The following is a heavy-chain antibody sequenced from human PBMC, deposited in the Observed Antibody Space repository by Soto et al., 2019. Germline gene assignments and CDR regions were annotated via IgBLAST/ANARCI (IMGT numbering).Heavy chain of an antibody. CDR2: ISSNGGST. Sequence: GGSLRLSCSASGFTFSSYAMHWVRQAPGKGLEYVSAISSNGGSTYYADSVKGRFTISRDNSKNTLYLQMSSLRAEDTAVYYCVKDWGYSGSYYPWSHYYYYGMDVWGQGTTVTVSS. V-gene: IGHV3-64D*08. CDR3: VKDWGYSGSYYPWSHYYYYGMDV. CDR1: GFTFSSYA. J-gene: IGHJ6*02. D-gene: IGHD1-26*01.